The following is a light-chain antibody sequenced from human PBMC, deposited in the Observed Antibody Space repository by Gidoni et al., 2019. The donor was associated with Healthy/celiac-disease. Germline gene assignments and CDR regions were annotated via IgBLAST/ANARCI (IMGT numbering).Light chain of an antibody. J-gene: IGLJ7*01. CDR2: SNN. CDR1: SSNIGSNT. Sequence: QHALTQPPSASGTPGQRVTISCSGSSSNIGSNTVNWYQQLPGTAPKLLIYSNNQRPSGVPDRFSGSKSGTSASLAISGLQSEDEADYYCAAWDDSLNGAVFGGGTQLTVL. V-gene: IGLV1-44*01. CDR3: AAWDDSLNGAV.